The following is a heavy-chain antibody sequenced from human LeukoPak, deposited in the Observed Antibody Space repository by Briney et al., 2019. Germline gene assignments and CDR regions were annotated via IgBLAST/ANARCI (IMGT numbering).Heavy chain of an antibody. J-gene: IGHJ4*02. CDR3: AKGRLVPAAVFDY. V-gene: IGHV3-23*01. CDR1: GFTFSSYA. Sequence: GGSLRLSCAASGFTFSSYAMSWVRQAPGKGLEWVSGFSGSGDSADYADSVRGRFTISRDNSKNTLFLRMNSLTAEDTAVYYCAKGRLVPAAVFDYWGQGTPVTVSS. CDR2: FSGSGDSA. D-gene: IGHD2-2*01.